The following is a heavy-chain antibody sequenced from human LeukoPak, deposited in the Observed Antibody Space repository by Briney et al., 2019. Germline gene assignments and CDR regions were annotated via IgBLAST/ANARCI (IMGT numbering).Heavy chain of an antibody. CDR3: AREGCSSTSCYDY. CDR2: ISSSASTI. V-gene: IGHV3-48*03. J-gene: IGHJ4*02. CDR1: GFTFSSYE. D-gene: IGHD2-2*01. Sequence: PGGSLRLSCAASGFTFSSYEMNWVRQAPGKGLEWVSYISSSASTIYYADSVKGRFTISRDNAKNSLYLQMNGLRAEDTAVYYCAREGCSSTSCYDYWGQGTLVTVSS.